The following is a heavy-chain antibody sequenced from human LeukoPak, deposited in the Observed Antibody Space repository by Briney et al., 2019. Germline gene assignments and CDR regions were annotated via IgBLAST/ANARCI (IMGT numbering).Heavy chain of an antibody. CDR2: IYSSVST. CDR3: ARSGFGELFAPLDY. Sequence: SETLSLTCNVSGGSIRGYYWSWIRQPPGKGLEWIGYIYSSVSTNYNPSLKSRVTMSVDTSKNQFSLKVSSVTAADTAVYYCARSGFGELFAPLDYWGQGTLVTVSS. D-gene: IGHD3-10*01. V-gene: IGHV4-59*01. J-gene: IGHJ4*02. CDR1: GGSIRGYY.